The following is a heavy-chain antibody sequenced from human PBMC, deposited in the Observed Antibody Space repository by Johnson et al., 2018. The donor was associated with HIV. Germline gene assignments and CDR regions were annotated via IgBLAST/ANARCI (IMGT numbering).Heavy chain of an antibody. Sequence: QVQLVESGGALVKPGGSLRLSCAASGFIFSDYYMTWIRQAPGKGLESISYISSSGRTIYYADSVKGRFTMSRDNAKKSLYLQMNSLSAEDTAVYYCAREEGTDILTRGDAFDIWGQGTMVTVSS. CDR1: GFIFSDYY. CDR3: AREEGTDILTRGDAFDI. J-gene: IGHJ3*02. CDR2: ISSSGRTI. D-gene: IGHD3-9*01. V-gene: IGHV3-11*04.